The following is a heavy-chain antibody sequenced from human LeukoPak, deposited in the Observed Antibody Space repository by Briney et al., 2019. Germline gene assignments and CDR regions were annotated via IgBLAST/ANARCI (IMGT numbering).Heavy chain of an antibody. CDR3: ARVRNTYYYDSRGSGVYGMDV. V-gene: IGHV7-4-1*02. CDR2: VNLYNGKP. CDR1: GYIFTSYG. J-gene: IGHJ6*02. D-gene: IGHD3-22*01. Sequence: VASVKVSCKASGYIFTSYGMNEVRQAPGQGRDGVGWVNLYNGKPTYAQGFTGRFVFSLDTSVSTAYLQISSLKADDTAVYYCARVRNTYYYDSRGSGVYGMDVWGQGTTVTASS.